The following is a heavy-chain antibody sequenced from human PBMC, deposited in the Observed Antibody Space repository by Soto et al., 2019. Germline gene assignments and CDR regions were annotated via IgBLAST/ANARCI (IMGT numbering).Heavy chain of an antibody. CDR1: GFTFSSYG. J-gene: IGHJ5*02. CDR3: AKDGAMILGRGNWFDP. CDR2: LSYDGSNK. V-gene: IGHV3-30*18. D-gene: IGHD3-16*01. Sequence: QVQLVESGGGVVQPGRSLRLSCAASGFTFSSYGMHWVRQAPGKGLEWVAVLSYDGSNKYYTDSVKGRFPISRDNSKNTLYLQMNSLRAEDTAVYYCAKDGAMILGRGNWFDPWGQGTLVTVSS.